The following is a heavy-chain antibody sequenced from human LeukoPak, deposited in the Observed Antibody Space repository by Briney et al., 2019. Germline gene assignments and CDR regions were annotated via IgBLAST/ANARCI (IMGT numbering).Heavy chain of an antibody. J-gene: IGHJ6*02. V-gene: IGHV3-7*01. CDR3: AKMSSSWTYYYGMDV. CDR1: GFTFRSHW. CDR2: INQDERDR. Sequence: GGSLRLSCAASGFTFRSHWMSWVRQAPGKGLEWVANINQDERDRYYVDSVKGRFTISRDNAKNSVYLQMNSLRAEDTAVYYCAKMSSSWTYYYGMDVWGQGTTVTVSS. D-gene: IGHD6-13*01.